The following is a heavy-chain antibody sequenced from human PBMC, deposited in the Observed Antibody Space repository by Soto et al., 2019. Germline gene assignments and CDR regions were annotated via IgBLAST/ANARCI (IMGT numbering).Heavy chain of an antibody. CDR1: GFTFRSYA. V-gene: IGHV3-23*01. CDR3: ALDGGGRATVRFDN. Sequence: EVQLRESGGGLVQPGGFRRLSCAASGFTFRSYAMSWVRQAPGKGLEWVSSVTGSGNTTYYADSVRGRFTISRDNSKNTLFLQMNSLRAEDTARYYCALDGGGRATVRFDNWGQGTLVIVSS. CDR2: VTGSGNTT. J-gene: IGHJ4*02. D-gene: IGHD3-16*01.